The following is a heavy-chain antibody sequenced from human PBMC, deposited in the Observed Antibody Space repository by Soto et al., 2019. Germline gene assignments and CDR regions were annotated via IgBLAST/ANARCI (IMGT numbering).Heavy chain of an antibody. CDR2: IYYSGST. CDR3: SSGGISWTSVGYYYYYGMAV. V-gene: IGHV4-59*08. CDR1: GGSISSYY. Sequence: SETLSLTCTVSGGSISSYYWSWIRQPPGKGLEWIGYIYYSGSTNYNPSNKSRATISVDTSKNTFSLKLSSVTSAYPAVYFCSSGGISWTSVGYYYYYGMAVWGQGTTVTVSS. D-gene: IGHD2-15*01. J-gene: IGHJ6*02.